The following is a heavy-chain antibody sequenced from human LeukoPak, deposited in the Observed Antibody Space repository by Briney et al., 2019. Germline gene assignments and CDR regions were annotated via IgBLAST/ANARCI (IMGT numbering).Heavy chain of an antibody. D-gene: IGHD2-8*01. Sequence: SETLSLTCGVYGGSFSDYYWTWIRQSPGMGLEWIGEIIHSGKTTYNPSLTGRVTMSVDTSKKQFSLELRSVTAADTAIYYCARGTVLMVYAAFDFWGQGTLVTVSS. V-gene: IGHV4-34*01. J-gene: IGHJ4*02. CDR1: GGSFSDYY. CDR3: ARGTVLMVYAAFDF. CDR2: IIHSGKT.